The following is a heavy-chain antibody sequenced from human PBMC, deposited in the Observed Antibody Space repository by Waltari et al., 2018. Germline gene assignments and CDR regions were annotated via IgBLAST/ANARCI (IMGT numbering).Heavy chain of an antibody. D-gene: IGHD4-17*01. CDR1: GGSISSHY. J-gene: IGHJ4*02. Sequence: QVQLQESGPGLVKPSETLSLTCTVSGGSISSHYWSWIRQPPGKGLEWIGYIYYSGRTNYNPSLKSLVTISVDTSKNQFSLKLSSVTAADTAVYYCARVKANYGDYVAFLFDYWGQGTLVTVSS. CDR3: ARVKANYGDYVAFLFDY. CDR2: IYYSGRT. V-gene: IGHV4-59*11.